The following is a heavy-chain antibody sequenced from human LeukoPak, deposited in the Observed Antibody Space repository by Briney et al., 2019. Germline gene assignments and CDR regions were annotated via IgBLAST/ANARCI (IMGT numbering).Heavy chain of an antibody. CDR2: INPNTGNP. CDR1: GYTFTSYA. Sequence: ASVKVSCKASGYTFTSYAMNWVRQAPGQGLEWMGWINPNTGNPTYAQGFTGRFVFSLDTSVSTTYLQISSLKAEDTAVYYCARSLSQSSSSWFYPNNDYFDYWGQGTLVTVSS. CDR3: ARSLSQSSSSWFYPNNDYFDY. V-gene: IGHV7-4-1*02. J-gene: IGHJ4*02. D-gene: IGHD6-13*01.